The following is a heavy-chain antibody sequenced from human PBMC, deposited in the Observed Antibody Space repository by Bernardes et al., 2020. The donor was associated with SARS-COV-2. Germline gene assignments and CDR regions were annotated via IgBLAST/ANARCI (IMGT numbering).Heavy chain of an antibody. CDR3: ASYDFWSGYYFDY. V-gene: IGHV4-39*01. CDR1: GGSISSSSYY. Sequence: SETLSLTCTVSGGSISSSSYYWGWIRQPPGKGLEWIGSIYYSGSTYYNPSLKSRVTISVDTSKNQFSLKLSSVTAADTAVYYCASYDFWSGYYFDYWGQGILVTVSS. CDR2: IYYSGST. J-gene: IGHJ4*02. D-gene: IGHD3-3*01.